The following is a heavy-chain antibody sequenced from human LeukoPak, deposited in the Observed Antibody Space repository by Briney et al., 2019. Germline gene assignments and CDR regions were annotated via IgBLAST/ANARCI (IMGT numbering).Heavy chain of an antibody. CDR1: GFTFNNYA. J-gene: IGHJ4*02. CDR3: AKLSRTSCYAGVDY. D-gene: IGHD2-2*01. CDR2: ISASGDST. Sequence: GGSLRLSCAASGFTFNNYAISWVRQAPGKGLEWVSVISASGDSTNYADSVKGRFTLSRDNSKNTLDLQMNSLRAEDTAVYYCAKLSRTSCYAGVDYWGQGSLVTVSS. V-gene: IGHV3-23*01.